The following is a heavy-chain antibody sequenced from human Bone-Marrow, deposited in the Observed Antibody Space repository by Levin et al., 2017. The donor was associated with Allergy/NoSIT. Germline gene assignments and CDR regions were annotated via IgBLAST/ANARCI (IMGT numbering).Heavy chain of an antibody. D-gene: IGHD1-26*01. CDR3: ARSRGNFGSYAWY. V-gene: IGHV4-34*01. J-gene: IGHJ4*02. CDR1: GGSFSGYY. Sequence: PSETLSLTCAVYGGSFSGYYWSWIRQPPGKGLEWIGESDATGSTHYNPSLKSRVSISVDTSKNQFSLKLTSVTAADTAMYYCARSRGNFGSYAWYWGQGTLVTVSS. CDR2: SDATGST.